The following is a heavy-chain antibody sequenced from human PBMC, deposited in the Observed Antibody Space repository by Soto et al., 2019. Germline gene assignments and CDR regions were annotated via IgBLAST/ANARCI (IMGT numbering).Heavy chain of an antibody. CDR2: ISSSSSYI. CDR1: GFTFSSYS. D-gene: IGHD3-10*01. Sequence: GGSLRLSCAASGFTFSSYSMNWVRQAPGKGLEWVSSISSSSSYIYYADSVKGRFTITRNNAKNSLYLEMNSLRAEDTAVYYCARYYPGYFDYWAQGTRVTVPQ. CDR3: ARYYPGYFDY. V-gene: IGHV3-21*01. J-gene: IGHJ4*02.